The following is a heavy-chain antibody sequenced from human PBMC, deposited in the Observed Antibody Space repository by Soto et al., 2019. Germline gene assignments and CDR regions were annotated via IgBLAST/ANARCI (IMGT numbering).Heavy chain of an antibody. J-gene: IGHJ3*02. CDR1: GGSISSGGYY. CDR2: IYYSGST. D-gene: IGHD3-10*01. V-gene: IGHV4-31*03. Sequence: NPSETLSLTCTVSGGSISSGGYYWSWIRQHPGKGLEWIGYIYYSGSTYYNPSLKSRVTISVDTSKNQFSLKLSSVTAADTAVYYCATGYYYGSGSYYRAFDIWGQGTMVTVSS. CDR3: ATGYYYGSGSYYRAFDI.